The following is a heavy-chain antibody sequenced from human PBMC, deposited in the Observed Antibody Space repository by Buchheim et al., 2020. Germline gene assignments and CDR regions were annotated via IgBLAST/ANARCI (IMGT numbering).Heavy chain of an antibody. CDR3: ARSRDHAWGSYRTLDY. Sequence: QVQLQQWGAGLLKPSETLSLTCAVYGGSFSGYYWTWIRQPPEKGLEWIGEINHSGSTNYNPSLKSRVTISVDTSKNQFSLKLSSVTAADTAVYYCARSRDHAWGSYRTLDYWGQGTL. V-gene: IGHV4-34*01. CDR1: GGSFSGYY. J-gene: IGHJ4*02. D-gene: IGHD3-16*02. CDR2: INHSGST.